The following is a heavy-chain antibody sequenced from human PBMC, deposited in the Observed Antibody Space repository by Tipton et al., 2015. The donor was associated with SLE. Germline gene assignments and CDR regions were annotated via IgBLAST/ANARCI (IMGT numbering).Heavy chain of an antibody. D-gene: IGHD6-13*01. CDR2: IYYSGIT. V-gene: IGHV4-39*01. CDR1: GGSISSYY. J-gene: IGHJ3*02. Sequence: TLSLTCTVSGGSISSYYWSWIRQPPGKGLEWIGSIYYSGITYYNPSLKSRVTIPVDTSKNQFSLKLSSVTAADTAVYYCARRGPEGIAAAGTRAFDIWGQGTMVTVSS. CDR3: ARRGPEGIAAAGTRAFDI.